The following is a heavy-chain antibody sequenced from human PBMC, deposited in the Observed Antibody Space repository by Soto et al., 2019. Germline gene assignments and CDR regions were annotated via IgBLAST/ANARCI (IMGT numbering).Heavy chain of an antibody. V-gene: IGHV5-51*01. J-gene: IGHJ6*02. CDR1: GYTFSSYW. D-gene: IGHD2-2*01. CDR3: ARLGWGCSRTSCQTYYFYGMEV. CDR2: IDPGDSDT. Sequence: GESLKISCKGSGYTFSSYWIAWVRQMAGKGLEWVGIIDPGDSDTRYSPSFQGQVTISADKSLRTAYLQWSSLRASDSGMYYCARLGWGCSRTSCQTYYFYGMEVWGQGNPGHR.